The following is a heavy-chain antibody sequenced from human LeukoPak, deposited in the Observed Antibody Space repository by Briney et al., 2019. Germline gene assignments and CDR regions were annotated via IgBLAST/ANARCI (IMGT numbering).Heavy chain of an antibody. CDR2: IYHSGST. CDR1: GYSISSGYY. D-gene: IGHD3-22*01. V-gene: IGHV4-38-2*02. J-gene: IGHJ5*02. CDR3: ARQPLYYYDSSGYSEFDP. Sequence: PSETLSLTCTVSGYSISSGYYWGWIRQPPWKGLEWIGSIYHSGSTYYNPSPKSRVTISVDTSKNQFSLKLSSVTAADTAVYYCARQPLYYYDSSGYSEFDPWGQGTLVTVSS.